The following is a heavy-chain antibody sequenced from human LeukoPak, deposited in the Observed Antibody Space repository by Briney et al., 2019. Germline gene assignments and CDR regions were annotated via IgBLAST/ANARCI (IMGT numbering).Heavy chain of an antibody. CDR1: GYTFTSHG. D-gene: IGHD1-26*01. V-gene: IGHV1-18*01. J-gene: IGHJ4*02. Sequence: ASVKVSCKASGYTFTSHGITWVRQAPGQGLEWLGWISAYNGATNYAQRLQGRVTMTTDTSTNTAYMDLRSLRSDDTAVYHCARDRSSGSNYGDYWGQGTLVTVSS. CDR2: ISAYNGAT. CDR3: ARDRSSGSNYGDY.